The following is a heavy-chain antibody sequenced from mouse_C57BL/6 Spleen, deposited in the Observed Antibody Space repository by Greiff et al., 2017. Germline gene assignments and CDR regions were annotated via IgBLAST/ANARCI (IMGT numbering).Heavy chain of an antibody. Sequence: ESGPGLVKPSQSLSLTCSVTGYSITSGYYWNWIRQFPGNKLEWMGYISYDGSNNYNPSLKNRISITRDTSKNQFFLKLNSVTTEDTATYYCAREWDVGWFAYWGQGTLVTVSA. CDR1: GYSITSGYY. D-gene: IGHD4-1*01. V-gene: IGHV3-6*01. CDR3: AREWDVGWFAY. J-gene: IGHJ3*01. CDR2: ISYDGSN.